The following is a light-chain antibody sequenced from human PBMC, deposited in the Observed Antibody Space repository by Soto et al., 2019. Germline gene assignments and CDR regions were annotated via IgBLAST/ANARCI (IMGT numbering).Light chain of an antibody. CDR3: ITDHYYLRM. CDR2: SAT. Sequence: IEMTQSPTSLTASVGDRVIITCRASQDISKDLGWYQQKPGKAPKFLIYSATSTQSGVPSTFSGSGFGTDFTLTFSILQPEDFSTDYGITDHYYLRMFG. V-gene: IGKV1-6*01. CDR1: QDISKD. J-gene: IGKJ1*01.